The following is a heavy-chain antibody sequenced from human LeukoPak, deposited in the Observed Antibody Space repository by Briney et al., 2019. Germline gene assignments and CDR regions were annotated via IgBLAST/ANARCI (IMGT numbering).Heavy chain of an antibody. V-gene: IGHV4-59*01. CDR3: ARVPYSGSYSSPYFDY. J-gene: IGHJ4*02. Sequence: PSETLSLTCTVSGGSISSYYWSWIRQPPGKGLEWIGYIYYSGSTNYNPSLKSRVTISVDTSKNQFSLKLSSVTAADTAVYYCARVPYSGSYSSPYFDYWGQGTLVTVSS. CDR2: IYYSGST. CDR1: GGSISSYY. D-gene: IGHD1-26*01.